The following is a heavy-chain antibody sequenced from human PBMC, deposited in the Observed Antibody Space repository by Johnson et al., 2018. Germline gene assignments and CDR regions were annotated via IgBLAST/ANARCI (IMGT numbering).Heavy chain of an antibody. D-gene: IGHD3-3*01. Sequence: VQLVQSGGGLVQPGGSLRLSCAASGFTFSSYAMSWVRQAPGKGLAWVSALSGSGGSTYYADSVTGRFTISRANSKNTLYLQMNSLSAEDTAVYYCAKNRRRVGVRDAFDIWGQGTMVTVSS. CDR2: LSGSGGST. V-gene: IGHV3-23*04. J-gene: IGHJ3*02. CDR1: GFTFSSYA. CDR3: AKNRRRVGVRDAFDI.